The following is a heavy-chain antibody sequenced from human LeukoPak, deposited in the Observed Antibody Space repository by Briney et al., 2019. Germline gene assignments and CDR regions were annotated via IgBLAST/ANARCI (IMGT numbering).Heavy chain of an antibody. CDR3: ARADSNGWSNY. Sequence: GGSLRLSCAASGFTVGSHSMSWVRQAPGKGLEWVSVIYSAGFTYYADSVKGRFAISRDNSKNTSYLQMNSLRAEDTALYHCARADSNGWSNYWGQGTLVTVSS. CDR2: IYSAGFT. D-gene: IGHD6-19*01. CDR1: GFTVGSHS. V-gene: IGHV3-53*01. J-gene: IGHJ4*02.